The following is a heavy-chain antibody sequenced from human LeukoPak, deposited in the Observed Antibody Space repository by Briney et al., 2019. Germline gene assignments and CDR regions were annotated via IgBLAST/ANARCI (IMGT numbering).Heavy chain of an antibody. CDR2: IIPIFGTA. J-gene: IGHJ3*02. Sequence: SVKVSCKASGGTFSSYAISWVRQAPGQGLEWMGGIIPIFGTANYAQKFQGRVTITADESTSTAYMELSSLRSEDTAVYYCARVRGGSDDAFDIWGQETMVTVSS. CDR3: ARVRGGSDDAFDI. V-gene: IGHV1-69*13. D-gene: IGHD2-15*01. CDR1: GGTFSSYA.